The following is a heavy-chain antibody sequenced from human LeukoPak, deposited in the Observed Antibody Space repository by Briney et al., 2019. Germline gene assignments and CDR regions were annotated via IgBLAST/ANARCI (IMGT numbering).Heavy chain of an antibody. CDR3: ARDKYANYGSGSYYPPGYYYYGMDV. J-gene: IGHJ6*02. CDR1: GYTFTSYG. D-gene: IGHD3-10*01. CDR2: ISAYNGNT. V-gene: IGHV1-18*01. Sequence: ASVKVSCKASGYTFTSYGISWVRQAPGLGLEWMGWISAYNGNTNYAQKLQGRVTMTTDTSTSTAYMELRSLRSDDTAVYYCARDKYANYGSGSYYPPGYYYYGMDVWGQGTTVTVSS.